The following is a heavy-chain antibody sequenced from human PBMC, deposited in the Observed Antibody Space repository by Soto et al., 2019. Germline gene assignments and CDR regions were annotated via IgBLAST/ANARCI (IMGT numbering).Heavy chain of an antibody. V-gene: IGHV4-59*01. J-gene: IGHJ4*02. CDR2: VYYTGST. CDR3: AKYCRTHAEGYTLDF. D-gene: IGHD2-15*01. Sequence: SETLSLTCTISGGSISGYYWSWIRQPPGKGLEWIGYVYYTGSTNYNPSLESRVTISIDTSKNQFSLRLTSVTAADTALYYCAKYCRTHAEGYTLDFWGQGTLVTVSS. CDR1: GGSISGYY.